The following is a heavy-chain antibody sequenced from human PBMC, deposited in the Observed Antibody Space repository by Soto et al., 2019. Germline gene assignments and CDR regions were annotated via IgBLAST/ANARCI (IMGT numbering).Heavy chain of an antibody. V-gene: IGHV3-30*18. J-gene: IGHJ4*02. D-gene: IGHD3-9*01. CDR2: ISYDGSNK. CDR3: AKTGDILTGYKEFDY. CDR1: GFTFSSYG. Sequence: LRLSCAASGFTFSSYGMHWVRQAPGKGLEWVAVISYDGSNKYYADSVKGRFTISRDNSKNTLYLQMNSLRAEDTAVYYCAKTGDILTGYKEFDYWGQGTLVTVSS.